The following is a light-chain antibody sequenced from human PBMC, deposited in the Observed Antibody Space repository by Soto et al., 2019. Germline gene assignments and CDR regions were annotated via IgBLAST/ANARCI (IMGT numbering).Light chain of an antibody. CDR3: QQYNNWPPLT. Sequence: EIVMTQSPATLSVSPGERATLSCRASQSVSSNLAWYQQKPGQAPRLLIYGASTRATGIPARFSGSGSGTEFTLTNSCLQSEDCAVYYCQQYNNWPPLTFGGGTKVQIK. V-gene: IGKV3-15*01. J-gene: IGKJ4*01. CDR1: QSVSSN. CDR2: GAS.